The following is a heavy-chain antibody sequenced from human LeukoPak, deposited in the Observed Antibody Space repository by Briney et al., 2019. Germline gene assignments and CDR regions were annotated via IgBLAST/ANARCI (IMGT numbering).Heavy chain of an antibody. CDR1: GFTFSSYE. V-gene: IGHV3-48*03. D-gene: IGHD3-22*01. Sequence: GGSLRLSCAASGFTFSSYEMNWVRQAPGKGLEWVSYISSSGSTIYYADSVKGRFTISRDNSKNTLYLQMNSLRAEDTAVYYCAKRGSSGYYTHFDYWGQGTLVTVSS. J-gene: IGHJ4*02. CDR3: AKRGSSGYYTHFDY. CDR2: ISSSGSTI.